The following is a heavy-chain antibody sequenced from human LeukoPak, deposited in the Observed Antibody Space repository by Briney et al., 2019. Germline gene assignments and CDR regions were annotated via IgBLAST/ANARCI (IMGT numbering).Heavy chain of an antibody. Sequence: GGSLRLSCAASGFTFSNAWMSWVRQPPGKGREWVGRIKSKTDGGTTDYAAPVKGRFTISTDDSKNTLYLQMNSLKTEDTAVYYCTTLDGYYDSSGPDYWGQGTLVTVSS. CDR1: GFTFSNAW. D-gene: IGHD3-22*01. CDR2: IKSKTDGGTT. V-gene: IGHV3-15*01. J-gene: IGHJ4*02. CDR3: TTLDGYYDSSGPDY.